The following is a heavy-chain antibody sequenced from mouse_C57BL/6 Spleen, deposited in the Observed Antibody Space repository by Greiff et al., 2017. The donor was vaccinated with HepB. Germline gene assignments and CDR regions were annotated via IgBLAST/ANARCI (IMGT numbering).Heavy chain of an antibody. J-gene: IGHJ1*03. V-gene: IGHV1-9*01. CDR2: ILPGSGST. D-gene: IGHD1-1*01. CDR3: AREGTVVADWYFDV. CDR1: GYTFTGYW. Sequence: QVQLQQSGAELMKPGASVKLSCKATGYTFTGYWIEWVKQRPGHGLEWIGEILPGSGSTNYNEKFKGKATFTADTSSNTAYVQISSLTTEDSAIYYCAREGTVVADWYFDVWGTGTTVTVSS.